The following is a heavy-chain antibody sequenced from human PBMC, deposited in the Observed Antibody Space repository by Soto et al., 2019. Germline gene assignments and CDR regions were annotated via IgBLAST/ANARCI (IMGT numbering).Heavy chain of an antibody. J-gene: IGHJ4*02. CDR2: ISGSDGRT. CDR1: GFPFSSYG. D-gene: IGHD2-15*01. CDR3: AKTDIVVVLTAGGVANYFDY. Sequence: PGGSLRLSCAASGFPFSSYGMHWVRQAPGKGLEWVSGISGSDGRTYYADSVRGRFTISRDNSKNMLYLQLNRLRAEDTAVYYCAKTDIVVVLTAGGVANYFDYWGQGTRVTVSS. V-gene: IGHV3-23*01.